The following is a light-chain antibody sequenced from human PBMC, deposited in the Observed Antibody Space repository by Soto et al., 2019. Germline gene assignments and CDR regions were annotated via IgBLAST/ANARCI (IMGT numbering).Light chain of an antibody. J-gene: IGLJ2*01. CDR1: DSDVGAHNY. CDR3: SSYTTTSTV. Sequence: QSALTQPASVSGSPGQSITISCTETDSDVGAHNYVSWYQQHPGKAPKLMIYDVSDRPSGVSDRFSGSKSGNTASLTISGLQAEDEADYYCSSYTTTSTVFGGGTKLTV. V-gene: IGLV2-14*01. CDR2: DVS.